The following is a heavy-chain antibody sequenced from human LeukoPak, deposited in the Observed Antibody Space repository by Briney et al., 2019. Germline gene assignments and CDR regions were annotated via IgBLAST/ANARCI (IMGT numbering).Heavy chain of an antibody. CDR2: ISSSGSTI. CDR3: ARDRYSSSERGGYYFDY. D-gene: IGHD6-6*01. J-gene: IGHJ4*02. V-gene: IGHV3-11*04. Sequence: GGSLRLSCAASGFTFSNAWMSWVRQAPGKGLEWVSYISSSGSTIYYADSVKGRFTISRDNAKNSLYLQMYSLRAEDTAVYYCARDRYSSSERGGYYFDYWGQGTLVTVSS. CDR1: GFTFSNAW.